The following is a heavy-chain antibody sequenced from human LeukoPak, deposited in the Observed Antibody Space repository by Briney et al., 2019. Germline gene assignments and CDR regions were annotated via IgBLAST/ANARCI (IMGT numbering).Heavy chain of an antibody. Sequence: GGSLRLSCAASGFTVSSNYMSWVRQAPGKGLEWVSVINSGGSTYYADSVKGRFTISRDNTNNTLYLQKNSLRAENTDVYYCARYGSGRYYEVAWFDPWGQGTLVTVSS. V-gene: IGHV3-53*01. J-gene: IGHJ5*02. CDR2: INSGGST. CDR3: ARYGSGRYYEVAWFDP. CDR1: GFTVSSNY. D-gene: IGHD3-10*01.